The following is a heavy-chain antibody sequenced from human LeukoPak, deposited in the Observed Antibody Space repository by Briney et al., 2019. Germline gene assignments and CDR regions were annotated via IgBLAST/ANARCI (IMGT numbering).Heavy chain of an antibody. CDR2: IYYSGST. Sequence: SETLSLTCTVSGGSISSSSYYWGWIRQPPGKGLEWIGSIYYSGSTYYNPSLKSRVTISVDTSKNQFSLKLSSVTAADTAVYYCAREQSGNVANLDYWGQGTLVTVSS. J-gene: IGHJ4*02. D-gene: IGHD3-3*01. CDR1: GGSISSSSYY. CDR3: AREQSGNVANLDY. V-gene: IGHV4-39*02.